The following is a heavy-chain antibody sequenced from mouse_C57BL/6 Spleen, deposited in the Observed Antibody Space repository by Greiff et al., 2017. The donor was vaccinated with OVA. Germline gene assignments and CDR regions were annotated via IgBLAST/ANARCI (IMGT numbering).Heavy chain of an antibody. V-gene: IGHV2-6-1*01. D-gene: IGHD1-1*01. Sequence: VQLVESGPGLVAPSQSLSITCTVSGFSLTSYGVHWVRQPPGKGLEWLVVIWSDGSTTYNSALKSRLSISKDNSKSQVFLKMNSLQTNDTAMYYCARHRNYYGSSYFDYWGQGTTLTVSS. J-gene: IGHJ2*01. CDR2: IWSDGST. CDR3: ARHRNYYGSSYFDY. CDR1: GFSLTSYG.